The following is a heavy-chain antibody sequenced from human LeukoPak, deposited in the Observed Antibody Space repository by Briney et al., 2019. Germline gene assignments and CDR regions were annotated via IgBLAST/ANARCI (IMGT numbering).Heavy chain of an antibody. CDR3: ARDHHRRHYDSQARDTFDI. CDR2: ISSSSSYI. Sequence: PGGSLRLSCAASGFTFSSYSMNWVRQAPGKGLEWGSSISSSSSYIYYADSVKARFTISRDNAKNSLYLQMNSLRAEDTAVYYCARDHHRRHYDSQARDTFDIWGPGTLVTVSS. D-gene: IGHD3-22*01. CDR1: GFTFSSYS. J-gene: IGHJ3*02. V-gene: IGHV3-21*01.